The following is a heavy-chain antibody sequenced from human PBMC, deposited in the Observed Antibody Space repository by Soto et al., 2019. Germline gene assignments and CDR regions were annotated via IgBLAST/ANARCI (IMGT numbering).Heavy chain of an antibody. CDR1: GYTLTELS. D-gene: IGHD3-16*02. Sequence: ASVKVSCKVSGYTLTELSMHWVRQAPGKGLEWMGGFDPEDGETIYAQKFQGRVTMTEDTSTDTAYMELSSLRSEDTAVYYCATAIMITFGGVIVKDAFDIWGQGTMVTVSS. CDR2: FDPEDGET. V-gene: IGHV1-24*01. J-gene: IGHJ3*02. CDR3: ATAIMITFGGVIVKDAFDI.